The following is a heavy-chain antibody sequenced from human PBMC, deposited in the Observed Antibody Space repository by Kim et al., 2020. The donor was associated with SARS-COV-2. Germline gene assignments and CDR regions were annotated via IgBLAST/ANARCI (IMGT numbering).Heavy chain of an antibody. D-gene: IGHD4-17*01. CDR3: ASLDDYGGNSDY. V-gene: IGHV4-59*01. CDR1: GGSISSYY. CDR2: IYYSGST. J-gene: IGHJ4*02. Sequence: SETLSLTCTVSGGSISSYYWSWIRQPPGKGLEWIGYIYYSGSTNYNPSLKSRVTISVDTSKNQFSLKLSSVTAADTAVYYCASLDDYGGNSDYWGQGTLVTVSS.